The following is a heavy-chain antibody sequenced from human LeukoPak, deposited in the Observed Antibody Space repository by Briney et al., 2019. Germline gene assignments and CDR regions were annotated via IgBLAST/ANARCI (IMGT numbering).Heavy chain of an antibody. CDR2: INPNSGGA. D-gene: IGHD3-3*01. V-gene: IGHV1-2*02. CDR3: AGDFWSGYYSFVY. CDR1: GYTLTELS. Sequence: ASVKVSCKVSGYTLTELSMHWVRQAPGQGLEWMGWINPNSGGANYAQKFQGRVTMTRDTSISTAYMELSRLRSDDTAVYYCAGDFWSGYYSFVYWGQGSLVTVSS. J-gene: IGHJ4*02.